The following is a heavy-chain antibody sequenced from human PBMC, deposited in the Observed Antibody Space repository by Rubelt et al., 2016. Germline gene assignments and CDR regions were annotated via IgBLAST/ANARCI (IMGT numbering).Heavy chain of an antibody. V-gene: IGHV3-64D*06. Sequence: GGGVVQPGRSLRLSCSASGFTFSSYAMHWVRQAPGKGLEYVSVISSNGGSTYSADSVKGRFTISRDNSKNTLYLRMSSLRAEDTAVYYCVKDPDISSSWYLSYFDHWGQGTLVTVSS. CDR1: GFTFSSYA. CDR3: VKDPDISSSWYLSYFDH. D-gene: IGHD6-13*01. J-gene: IGHJ4*02. CDR2: ISSNGGST.